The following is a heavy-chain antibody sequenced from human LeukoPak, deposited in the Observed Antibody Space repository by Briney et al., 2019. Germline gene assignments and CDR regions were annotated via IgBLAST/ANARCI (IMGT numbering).Heavy chain of an antibody. J-gene: IGHJ5*02. CDR2: INHSGST. CDR3: ARVGEGVYCGGDCSWFDP. D-gene: IGHD2-21*02. Sequence: SQTLSLTCAVDGGSFSGYYWSCIRHPPGKGREWIGEINHSGSTNYNPSLKSRVTISVDTSKNQFSLKLSSVTAADTAVYYCARVGEGVYCGGDCSWFDPWGQGTLVTVSS. CDR1: GGSFSGYY. V-gene: IGHV4-34*01.